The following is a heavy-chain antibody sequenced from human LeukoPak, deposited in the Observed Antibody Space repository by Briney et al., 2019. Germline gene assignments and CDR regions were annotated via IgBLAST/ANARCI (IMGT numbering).Heavy chain of an antibody. CDR3: ARTLTGQSDY. J-gene: IGHJ4*02. D-gene: IGHD7-27*01. CDR1: GFTFSSYS. V-gene: IGHV3-48*01. Sequence: PGGSLRLSCAASGFTFSSYSMNWVRQAPGKGLEWVSYISSSGSTIYYADSVKGRFTISRDNAKNSLYLQMNSLRAEDTAVYYCARTLTGQSDYWGQGTLVTVSS. CDR2: ISSSGSTI.